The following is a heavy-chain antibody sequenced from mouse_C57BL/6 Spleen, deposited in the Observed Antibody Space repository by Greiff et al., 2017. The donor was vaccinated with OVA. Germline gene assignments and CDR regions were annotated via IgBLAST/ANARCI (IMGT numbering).Heavy chain of an antibody. D-gene: IGHD1-1*01. CDR1: GYTFTDYN. CDR3: ARGTVVDDY. Sequence: VHVKQSGPELVKPGASVKMSCKASGYTFTDYNMHWVKQSHGKSLEWIGYINPNNGGTSYNQKFKGKATLTVNKSSSTAYMELRSLTSEDSAVYYCARGTVVDDYWGQGTTLTVSS. CDR2: INPNNGGT. J-gene: IGHJ2*01. V-gene: IGHV1-22*01.